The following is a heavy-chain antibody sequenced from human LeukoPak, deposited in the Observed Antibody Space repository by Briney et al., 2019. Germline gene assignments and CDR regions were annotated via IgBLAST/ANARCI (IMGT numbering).Heavy chain of an antibody. Sequence: ASVKVSCKASGYSFVLYGISWVRQAPGQGLEWMGWINPNSGGTNYAQKFQGRVTMTRDTSISTAYMELSRLRSDDTAVFYCATSSGWKSNIDYWGQGTLVTVSS. CDR3: ATSSGWKSNIDY. J-gene: IGHJ4*02. CDR1: GYSFVLYG. D-gene: IGHD6-19*01. CDR2: INPNSGGT. V-gene: IGHV1-2*02.